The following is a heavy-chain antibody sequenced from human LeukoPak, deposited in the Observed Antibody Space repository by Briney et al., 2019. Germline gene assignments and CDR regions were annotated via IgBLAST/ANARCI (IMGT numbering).Heavy chain of an antibody. V-gene: IGHV3-48*01. CDR3: AREYVTRYSSSWYSDFEY. J-gene: IGHJ4*02. CDR2: ISSSSSTI. Sequence: GGSLRLSCAASGFTFSSYSMNWVRQAPGKGLEWVSYISSSSSTIYYADSVKGRFTISRDNAKNSLYLQMNSLRAEDTAVYYCAREYVTRYSSSWYSDFEYWGQGTLVTVSS. D-gene: IGHD6-13*01. CDR1: GFTFSSYS.